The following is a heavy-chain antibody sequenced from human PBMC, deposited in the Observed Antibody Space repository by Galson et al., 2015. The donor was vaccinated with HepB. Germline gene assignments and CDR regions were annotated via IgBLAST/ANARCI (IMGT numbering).Heavy chain of an antibody. CDR3: ARDYYEGGSYSTHFDY. CDR2: ISSSSSTI. CDR1: GFTFSRYS. Sequence: SLRLSCAASGFTFSRYSMNWVRQAPGKGLEWVSYISSSSSTIYYADSVKGRFTISRDNAKNSLYLQMNSLRAEDTAVYYCARDYYEGGSYSTHFDYWGQGTLVTVSS. J-gene: IGHJ4*02. V-gene: IGHV3-48*01. D-gene: IGHD1-26*01.